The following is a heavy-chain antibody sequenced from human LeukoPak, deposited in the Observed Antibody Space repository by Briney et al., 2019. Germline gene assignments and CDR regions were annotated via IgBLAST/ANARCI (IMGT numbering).Heavy chain of an antibody. Sequence: GESLKISCNGSGYSFSTYWIGWVRQMPGKGLEWMGIIYPGDSNTRYSPSFQGQVTISADKSINTAYPQWSSLKASDTAMYYCARSAPYMDVWGKGTTVTVSS. CDR3: ARSAPYMDV. CDR1: GYSFSTYW. V-gene: IGHV5-51*01. J-gene: IGHJ6*03. CDR2: IYPGDSNT.